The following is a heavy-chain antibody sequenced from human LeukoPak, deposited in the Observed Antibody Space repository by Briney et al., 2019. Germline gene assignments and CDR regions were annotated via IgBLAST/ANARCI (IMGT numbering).Heavy chain of an antibody. V-gene: IGHV3-30-3*01. CDR2: ISYDANSK. Sequence: PGGSLRLSCAASGFTVSSNYMSWVRQAPGKGLEWVAVISYDANSKFYADSVKGRFTISRDNSKNTLYLQMSSLRPEDTAVYYCARDAEAYSDYANNRYPFDMWGQGTMVTVSS. CDR3: ARDAEAYSDYANNRYPFDM. D-gene: IGHD4-11*01. CDR1: GFTVSSNY. J-gene: IGHJ3*02.